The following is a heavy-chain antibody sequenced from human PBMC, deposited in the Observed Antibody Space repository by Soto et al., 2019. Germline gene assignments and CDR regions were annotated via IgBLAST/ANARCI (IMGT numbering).Heavy chain of an antibody. CDR2: IIPILGIA. D-gene: IGHD4-17*01. J-gene: IGHJ6*02. Sequence: SVKVSCKASGGTFSSYTISWVRQAPGQGLEWMGRIIPILGIANYAQKFQGRVTITADKSTSTAYMELSSLRSEDTAVYYFARGKTTVADPAYYYGMEVWGQGTTVTVSS. CDR3: ARGKTTVADPAYYYGMEV. V-gene: IGHV1-69*02. CDR1: GGTFSSYT.